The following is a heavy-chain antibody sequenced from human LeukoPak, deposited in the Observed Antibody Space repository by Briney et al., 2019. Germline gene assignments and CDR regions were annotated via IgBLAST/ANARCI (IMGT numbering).Heavy chain of an antibody. J-gene: IGHJ4*02. D-gene: IGHD4-17*01. CDR3: ATIYGDYGY. CDR1: GFTFNNYN. Sequence: PGVSLRLSCAASGFTFNNYNMNWVRQAPGRGLEWVSYISSSSSAMYYADSVKGRFAISRDNVKNSLFLQMNSLRAEDTAVYYCATIYGDYGYWGQGTLVTVSS. CDR2: ISSSSSAM. V-gene: IGHV3-48*01.